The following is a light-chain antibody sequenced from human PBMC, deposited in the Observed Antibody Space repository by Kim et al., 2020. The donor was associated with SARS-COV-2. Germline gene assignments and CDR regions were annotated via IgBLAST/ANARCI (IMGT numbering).Light chain of an antibody. V-gene: IGLV3-25*03. CDR2: KDS. J-gene: IGLJ3*02. CDR3: QSADSSGTYGV. Sequence: PGQTARINCSGDALPKQYAYWYQQKPGQAPVLVIYKDSERPSGIPERFSGSSSGTTVTLTISGVQAEDEADYYCQSADSSGTYGVFGGGTQLTVL. CDR1: ALPKQY.